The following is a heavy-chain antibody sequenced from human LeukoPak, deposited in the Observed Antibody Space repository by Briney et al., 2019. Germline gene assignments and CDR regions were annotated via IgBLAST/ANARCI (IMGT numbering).Heavy chain of an antibody. CDR1: GYTFTSYA. J-gene: IGHJ4*02. D-gene: IGHD2-2*01. CDR2: INTNTGNP. V-gene: IGHV7-4-1*02. Sequence: ASVKVSCKASGYTFTSYAMNWVRQAPGQELEWMGWINTNTGNPTYAQGFTGRFVFSLDTSVSTAYLQISSLKAEDTAVYCCARGGIVVVPAANSDYWGQGTLVTVSS. CDR3: ARGGIVVVPAANSDY.